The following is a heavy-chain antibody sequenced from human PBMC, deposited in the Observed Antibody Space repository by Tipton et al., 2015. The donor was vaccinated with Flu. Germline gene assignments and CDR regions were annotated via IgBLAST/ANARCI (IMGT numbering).Heavy chain of an antibody. Sequence: SLRLSCAASGFTVSSNYMSWARQSPGKGLEWVSVIYSDGSTYYIDSVKGRFTVSRDNSKNTVYLEMNSLRGEDTAVYYCARDRNGWYPECMDLWGQGTMVIVSS. J-gene: IGHJ6*02. CDR3: ARDRNGWYPECMDL. V-gene: IGHV3-53*05. CDR1: GFTVSSNY. CDR2: IYSDGST. D-gene: IGHD2-15*01.